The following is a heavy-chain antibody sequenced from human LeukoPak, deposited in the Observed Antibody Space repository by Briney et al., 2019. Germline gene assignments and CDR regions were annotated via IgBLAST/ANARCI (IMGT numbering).Heavy chain of an antibody. D-gene: IGHD6-13*01. CDR2: IYYSGTT. Sequence: SETLSLTCTVSGGSISIYYWSWIRQPPGKGLEWIGYIYYSGTTNYNPSLKSRVTISVDTSKNQFSLKLSSVTAADTAVYYCARTMYSSSWYYYYGMDVWGQGTTVTVSS. J-gene: IGHJ6*02. CDR1: GGSISIYY. V-gene: IGHV4-59*08. CDR3: ARTMYSSSWYYYYGMDV.